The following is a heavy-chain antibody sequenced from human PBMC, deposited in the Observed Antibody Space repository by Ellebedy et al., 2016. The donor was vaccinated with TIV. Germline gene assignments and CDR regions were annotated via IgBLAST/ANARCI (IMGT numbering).Heavy chain of an antibody. CDR3: ATTWFGYLPFCYYYYGLDV. V-gene: IGHV3-15*05. D-gene: IGHD3-22*01. CDR1: GFSFDGAW. CDR2: IRSQVDGGAS. Sequence: PGGSLRLSCKASGFSFDGAWMAWVRQAPGKGLEWVGRIRSQVDGGASEYSAPVKDRFSISRDDSKNTLYLQMNSLKTEDTAVYYCATTWFGYLPFCYYYYGLDVWGQGTTVTVSS. J-gene: IGHJ6*02.